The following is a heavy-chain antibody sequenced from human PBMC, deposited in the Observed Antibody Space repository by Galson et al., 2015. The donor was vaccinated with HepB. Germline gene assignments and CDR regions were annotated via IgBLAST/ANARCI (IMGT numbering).Heavy chain of an antibody. CDR3: VNSPDSDGWYDFDY. V-gene: IGHV3-30*18. D-gene: IGHD6-19*01. Sequence: SLRLSCAASGFIFNNNGIHWVRQAPGKGLEWVAVISSDGSKEHYADSVKGRFTISRDNSKNTAYLQMHSLRAEDTAVYYCVNSPDSDGWYDFDYWGQGTLVTVSS. J-gene: IGHJ4*02. CDR1: GFIFNNNG. CDR2: ISSDGSKE.